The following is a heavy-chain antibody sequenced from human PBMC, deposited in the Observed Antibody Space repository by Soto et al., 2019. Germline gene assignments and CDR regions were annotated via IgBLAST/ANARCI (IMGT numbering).Heavy chain of an antibody. CDR3: ATESYWSGGSFYSKVGDY. Sequence: GGSLRLSCAASGFTFSNAWMNWVRQAPGKGLEWVGRIKSKTDGGTTDYAAPVKGRFTISRDDSKNTLYLQMNSLETEDTAVYYCATESYWSGGSFYSKVGDYWGQGTLVTVSS. J-gene: IGHJ4*02. V-gene: IGHV3-15*07. D-gene: IGHD2-15*01. CDR2: IKSKTDGGTT. CDR1: GFTFSNAW.